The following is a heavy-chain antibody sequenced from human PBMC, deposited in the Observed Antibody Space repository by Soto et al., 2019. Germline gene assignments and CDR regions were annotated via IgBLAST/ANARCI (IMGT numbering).Heavy chain of an antibody. D-gene: IGHD6-6*01. Sequence: PGGSLRLSCAASGFSFRSYWMHWVRQAPGKGLVWVSRINSDGSGIDYADSVKGRFTVSRDNAKNTLYLQMNSLRAEDTAMYYCARDLVITTGNWFDPWGQGTLVTVSS. CDR3: ARDLVITTGNWFDP. CDR2: INSDGSGI. CDR1: GFSFRSYW. V-gene: IGHV3-74*01. J-gene: IGHJ5*02.